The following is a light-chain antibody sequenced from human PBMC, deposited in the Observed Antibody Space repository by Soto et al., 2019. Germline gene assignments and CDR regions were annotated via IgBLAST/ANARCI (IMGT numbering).Light chain of an antibody. V-gene: IGKV3-15*01. J-gene: IGKJ4*01. CDR3: QQYNNWPLT. CDR1: QSVSSY. CDR2: ATS. Sequence: EIVLTQSPATLSLSPGERATLSCRASQSVSSYLAWYQQKPGQAPRLLIFATSTRATGIPARFSGSGSGTEFTLTISSLQSEDSAVYYCQQYNNWPLTFGGGTKVEIK.